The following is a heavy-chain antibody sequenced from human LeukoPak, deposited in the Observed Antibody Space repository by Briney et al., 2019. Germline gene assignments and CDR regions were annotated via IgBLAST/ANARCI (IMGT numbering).Heavy chain of an antibody. V-gene: IGHV3-21*01. J-gene: IGHJ4*02. Sequence: GGSLRLSCAASGFTFSSYSMNWVRQAPGRGLEWVSSISSSSSYIYYADSVKGRFTISRDNAKNSLYLQMNSLRAEDTAVYYCARGIYSSSWYYFDYWGQGTLVTVSS. CDR1: GFTFSSYS. CDR3: ARGIYSSSWYYFDY. D-gene: IGHD6-13*01. CDR2: ISSSSSYI.